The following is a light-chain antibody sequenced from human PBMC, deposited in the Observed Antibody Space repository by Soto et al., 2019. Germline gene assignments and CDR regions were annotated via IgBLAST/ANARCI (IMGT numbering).Light chain of an antibody. CDR1: QSISTW. V-gene: IGKV1-5*01. CDR3: QQYNSYPLT. CDR2: DAP. J-gene: IGKJ4*01. Sequence: DIQMTQSPSTLSASIGDRVTITCRASQSISTWLAWYQQKPGKAPNLLIYDAPTLESGVPSRFSGSGSGTEFTLTISSLQPDDFAAYYCQQYNSYPLTFGGGTKVEIK.